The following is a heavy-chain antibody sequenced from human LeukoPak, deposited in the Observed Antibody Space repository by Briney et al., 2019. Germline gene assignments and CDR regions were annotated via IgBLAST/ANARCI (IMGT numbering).Heavy chain of an antibody. D-gene: IGHD3-3*01. CDR1: GYTFTGYY. J-gene: IGHJ4*02. V-gene: IGHV1-2*02. CDR3: ARSSNTYYDFWSGYPTFDY. CDR2: INPNSGGT. Sequence: SVKLSCKASGYTFTGYYMHWVRQAPGPGLEWMGWINPNSGGTNYAQKFQGRVTMTRDTSISTAYMELSRLRSDDTAVYYCARSSNTYYDFWSGYPTFDYWGQGTLVTVSS.